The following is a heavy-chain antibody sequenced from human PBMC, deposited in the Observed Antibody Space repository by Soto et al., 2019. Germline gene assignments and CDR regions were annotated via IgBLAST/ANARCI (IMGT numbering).Heavy chain of an antibody. CDR3: AKDPRYCSSTSCPLAYYFDY. CDR2: ISGSGGST. Sequence: EVQLLESGGGLVQPGGSLRLSCAASGFTFSSYAMSWVRQAPGKGLEWVSAISGSGGSTYYADSVKGRFTISRDNSKNTLYLQMNSLRAEDTAVYYCAKDPRYCSSTSCPLAYYFDYWGQGTLVTVSS. CDR1: GFTFSSYA. V-gene: IGHV3-23*01. J-gene: IGHJ4*02. D-gene: IGHD2-2*01.